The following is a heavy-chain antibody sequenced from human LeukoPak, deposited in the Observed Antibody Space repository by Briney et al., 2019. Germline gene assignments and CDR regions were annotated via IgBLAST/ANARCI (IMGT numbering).Heavy chain of an antibody. J-gene: IGHJ4*02. Sequence: GGSLRLSCAASGFTFSNAWMSWVRQAPGKGLEWVAFIRYDGSNKYYADSVKGRFTISRDNSKNTLYLQMNSLRAEDTAVYYCAGTVTTAFSSDYWGQGTLVTVSS. CDR1: GFTFSNAW. CDR3: AGTVTTAFSSDY. V-gene: IGHV3-30*02. D-gene: IGHD4-17*01. CDR2: IRYDGSNK.